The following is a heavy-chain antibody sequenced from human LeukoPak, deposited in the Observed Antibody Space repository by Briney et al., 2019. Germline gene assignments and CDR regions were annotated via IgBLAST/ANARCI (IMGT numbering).Heavy chain of an antibody. CDR2: IYTSGST. CDR1: GGSISSGSYY. D-gene: IGHD3-10*01. Sequence: SETLSLTCTVSGGSISSGSYYWSWIRQPAGKGLEWIGRIYTSGSTNYNPSLKSRVTISVDTSKNQFSLKLSSVTAADTAVYYCARGNYGSGSYYRRFDYWGQGTLVTVSS. V-gene: IGHV4-61*02. J-gene: IGHJ4*02. CDR3: ARGNYGSGSYYRRFDY.